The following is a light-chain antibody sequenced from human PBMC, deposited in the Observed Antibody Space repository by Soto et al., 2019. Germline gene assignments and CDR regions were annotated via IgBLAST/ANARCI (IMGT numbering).Light chain of an antibody. CDR1: QSINNC. CDR2: DAS. J-gene: IGKJ2*01. V-gene: IGKV1-5*01. Sequence: DIQMTQSPSTLSAFVGDRVTITCRASQSINNCLAWYQQKPGEAPKLLIYDASSLQIGVPSRFSNSESGTDFTITISSLQPDEFATYYCPKSGSDYTFGQGARLEV. CDR3: PKSGSDYT.